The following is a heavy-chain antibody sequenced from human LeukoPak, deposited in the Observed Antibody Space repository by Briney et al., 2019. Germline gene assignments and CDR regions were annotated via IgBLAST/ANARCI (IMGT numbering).Heavy chain of an antibody. V-gene: IGHV3-23*01. CDR3: AKDKSNGAYYDSYDY. CDR1: GFTFDDYA. J-gene: IGHJ4*02. CDR2: ISGSGGST. Sequence: GGSLRLSCAASGFTFDDYAMHWVRQAPGKGLEWVSAISGSGGSTYYADSVKGRFTISRDNSKNTLYLQMNSLRAEDTAVYYCAKDKSNGAYYDSYDYWGQGTLVTVSS. D-gene: IGHD3-22*01.